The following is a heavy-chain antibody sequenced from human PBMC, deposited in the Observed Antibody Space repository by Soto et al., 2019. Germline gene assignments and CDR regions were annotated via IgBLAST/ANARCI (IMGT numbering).Heavy chain of an antibody. J-gene: IGHJ5*02. D-gene: IGHD2-21*01. CDR3: ARIPGDRSFFYWLDP. Sequence: PSESRSRTWSLAAGSVSSGDYYWSWIRQPPGKGLEWIGYIYYSGNTNYNPSLKSRVIISVDTSKILFSLKLTSVTAADTAVYYCARIPGDRSFFYWLDPWGQGTLVTVSS. CDR2: IYYSGNT. V-gene: IGHV4-61*08. CDR1: AGSVSSGDYY.